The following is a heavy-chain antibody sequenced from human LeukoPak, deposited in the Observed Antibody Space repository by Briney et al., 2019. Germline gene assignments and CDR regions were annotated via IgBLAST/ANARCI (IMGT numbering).Heavy chain of an antibody. J-gene: IGHJ4*02. CDR1: GGSISSYY. CDR2: IYYSGST. CDR3: ARHAPYGWTYYFDY. Sequence: PSETLSLTCTDSGGSISSYYWSWIRQPPGKGLEWIGYIYYSGSTNYNPSLKSRVTISVDTSKNQFSLKLSSVTAADTAVYYCARHAPYGWTYYFDYWGQGTLVTVSS. V-gene: IGHV4-59*08. D-gene: IGHD3-10*01.